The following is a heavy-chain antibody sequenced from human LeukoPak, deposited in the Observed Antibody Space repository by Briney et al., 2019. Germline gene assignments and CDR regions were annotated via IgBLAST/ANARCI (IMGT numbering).Heavy chain of an antibody. CDR2: IYPRDSHT. D-gene: IGHD4-23*01. V-gene: IGHV5-51*01. CDR1: GYSFTSYW. CDR3: ARERYGGVDY. Sequence: GESLKISCKGSGYSFTSYWIGWVRQMPGKGLEWMGIIYPRDSHTKYSPSFQGQVAISADKSISTAFLQWSSLKASDSAIYYCARERYGGVDYWGQGTLVTVSS. J-gene: IGHJ4*02.